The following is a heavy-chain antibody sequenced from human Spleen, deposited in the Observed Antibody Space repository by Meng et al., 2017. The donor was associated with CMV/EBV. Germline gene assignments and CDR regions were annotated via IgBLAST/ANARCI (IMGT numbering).Heavy chain of an antibody. CDR1: GFTFKNYN. D-gene: IGHD5-18*01. Sequence: GESLKISCAASGFTFKNYNMNWVRQAPGRGLEWVSGISPSGSYMYYADSVKGRFTISRDNAKNSLYLQMNSLRAEDTAVYYCARDDRYSYGEQYYYYYYGMDVWGQGTTVTVFS. CDR2: ISPSGSYM. J-gene: IGHJ6*02. V-gene: IGHV3-21*01. CDR3: ARDDRYSYGEQYYYYYYGMDV.